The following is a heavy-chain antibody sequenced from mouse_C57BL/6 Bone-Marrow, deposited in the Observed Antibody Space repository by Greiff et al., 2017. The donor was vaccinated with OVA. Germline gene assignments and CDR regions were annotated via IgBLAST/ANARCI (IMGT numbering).Heavy chain of an antibody. V-gene: IGHV1-63*01. CDR3: ARENYDYDYAMDY. J-gene: IGHJ4*01. Sequence: QVQLQQSGAELVRPGTSVKMSCKASGYTFTNYWIGWAKQRPGHGLEWIGDIYPGGGYTNYNEKFKGKATLTADKSSSTAYMQFSSLTSEDSAIYYSARENYDYDYAMDYWGQRTSVTVSS. D-gene: IGHD2-4*01. CDR1: GYTFTNYW. CDR2: IYPGGGYT.